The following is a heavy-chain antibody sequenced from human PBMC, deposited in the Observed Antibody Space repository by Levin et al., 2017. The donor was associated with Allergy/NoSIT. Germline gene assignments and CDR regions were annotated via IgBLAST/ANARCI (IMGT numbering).Heavy chain of an antibody. CDR1: GFTFSSYA. CDR3: ARETTDTAMVMDDAFDI. V-gene: IGHV3-30-3*01. J-gene: IGHJ3*02. Sequence: GGSLRLSCAASGFTFSSYAMHWVRQAPGKGLEWVAVISYDGSNKYYADSVKGRFTISRDNSKNTLYLQMNSLRAEDTAVYYCARETTDTAMVMDDAFDIWGQGTMVTVSS. CDR2: ISYDGSNK. D-gene: IGHD5-18*01.